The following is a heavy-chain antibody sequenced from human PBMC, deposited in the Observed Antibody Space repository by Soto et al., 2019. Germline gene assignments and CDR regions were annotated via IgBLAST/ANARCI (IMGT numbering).Heavy chain of an antibody. CDR1: GFTFSTYG. Sequence: GGSLRLSCAASGFTFSTYGMHWVRQAPGKGLEWVAVIWYDGSKPTYADSVKGRFSISRDNAKNRLYLQMHSLGVEDTAVYYCVTDQDTYGQAVFNFWGQGTVVTVS. CDR3: VTDQDTYGQAVFNF. J-gene: IGHJ4*02. CDR2: IWYDGSKP. D-gene: IGHD2-15*01. V-gene: IGHV3-33*03.